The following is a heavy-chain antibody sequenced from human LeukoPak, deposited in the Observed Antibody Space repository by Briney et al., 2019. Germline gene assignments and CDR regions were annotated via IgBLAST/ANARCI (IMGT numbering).Heavy chain of an antibody. CDR2: INPSGGST. V-gene: IGHV1-46*01. CDR3: ERCGGGVWSALLYVSSRFWFDP. CDR1: GYTFTSYY. D-gene: IGHD3-22*01. J-gene: IGHJ5*02. Sequence: ASVKVSCKASGYTFTSYYMHWVRQAPGQGLEWMGIINPSGGSTSYAQKFQGRVTMTRDMSTSKVYMELSSLRAEDTAGYYCERCGGGVWSALLYVSSRFWFDPWGQGTLVTVSS.